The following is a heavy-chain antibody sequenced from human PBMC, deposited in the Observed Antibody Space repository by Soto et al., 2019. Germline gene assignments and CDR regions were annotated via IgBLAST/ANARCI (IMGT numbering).Heavy chain of an antibody. V-gene: IGHV3-30-3*01. D-gene: IGHD3-3*01. Sequence: GGSLRLSCAASGFTFSSYAMHWVRQAPGKGLEWVAVISYDGSNKYYADSVKGRFTISRDNSKNTLYLQMNSLRAEDTAVYYCARDSDFRHDFWSGYYFRGMDVWGQGTTVTVSS. CDR3: ARDSDFRHDFWSGYYFRGMDV. CDR1: GFTFSSYA. J-gene: IGHJ6*02. CDR2: ISYDGSNK.